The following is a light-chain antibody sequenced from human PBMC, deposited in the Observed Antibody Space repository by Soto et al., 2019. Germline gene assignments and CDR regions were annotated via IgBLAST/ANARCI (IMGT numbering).Light chain of an antibody. Sequence: DIQMTQSPSTLSASVGDTVTVTCRASQSVSGWLAWYQQKAGRAPKLLIYGASTLASGVPSRFSGSGSGTEFTLTISSLQPDDSATYFCRRYNDKFGQGTKVDIK. J-gene: IGKJ1*01. CDR1: QSVSGW. CDR3: RRYNDK. CDR2: GAS. V-gene: IGKV1-5*01.